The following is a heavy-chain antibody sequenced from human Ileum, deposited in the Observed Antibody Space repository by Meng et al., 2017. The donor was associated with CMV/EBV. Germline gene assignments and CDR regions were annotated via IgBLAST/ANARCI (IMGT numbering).Heavy chain of an antibody. V-gene: IGHV1-2*02. CDR3: AREDIVVVPAGKKSYGMDV. CDR1: GYTFTGYY. Sequence: ASVKVSCKASGYTFTGYYMHWVRQAPGQGLEWMGWINPNSGGTNYAQKFQGRVTMTRDTSISTAYMELSRLRSNDTAVNSGAREDIVVVPAGKKSYGMDVWGQGTRSPSP. D-gene: IGHD2-2*01. CDR2: INPNSGGT. J-gene: IGHJ6*02.